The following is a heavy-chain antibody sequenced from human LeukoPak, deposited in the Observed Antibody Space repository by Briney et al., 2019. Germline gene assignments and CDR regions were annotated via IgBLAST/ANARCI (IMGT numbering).Heavy chain of an antibody. CDR3: ARGGWGPLDY. CDR2: IYHSGST. J-gene: IGHJ4*02. Sequence: SETLSLTCTVSGYSISSGYYWGWIRQPPGKGLEWIGSIYHSGSTYYNPSLKSRVTISVDTSKNQFSLKLSSVTAADTAVYYCARGGWGPLDYWGQGTLVTVSS. CDR1: GYSISSGYY. V-gene: IGHV4-38-2*02. D-gene: IGHD3-16*01.